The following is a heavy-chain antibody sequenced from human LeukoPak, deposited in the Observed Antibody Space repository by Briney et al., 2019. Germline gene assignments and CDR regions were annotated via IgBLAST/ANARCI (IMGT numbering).Heavy chain of an antibody. V-gene: IGHV3-30*18. J-gene: IGHJ1*01. Sequence: GGSLRLSCAASGFTSSSYGMHWVRQAPGEGLEWVAVISYDGSNKYYADSVKGRFTISRDNSKNTLYLQMNSLRAEDTAVYYCAKDQTPPLHWGQGTLVTVSS. CDR2: ISYDGSNK. D-gene: IGHD4-23*01. CDR1: GFTSSSYG. CDR3: AKDQTPPLH.